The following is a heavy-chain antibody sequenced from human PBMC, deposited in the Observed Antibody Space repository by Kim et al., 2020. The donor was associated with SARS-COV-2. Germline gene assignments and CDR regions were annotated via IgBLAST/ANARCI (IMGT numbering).Heavy chain of an antibody. D-gene: IGHD4-17*01. CDR1: GYTFTNYG. V-gene: IGHV1-18*01. J-gene: IGHJ4*02. CDR2: ISGYNGNT. CDR3: ARYVTVTSPYYFYY. Sequence: ASVKVSCKASGYTFTNYGMSWVRQAPGQGLEWMGWISGYNGNTNYSQKFQGRVTMTTDTSTTTAYMELRSLRSDDTAVYYCARYVTVTSPYYFYYLGQGT.